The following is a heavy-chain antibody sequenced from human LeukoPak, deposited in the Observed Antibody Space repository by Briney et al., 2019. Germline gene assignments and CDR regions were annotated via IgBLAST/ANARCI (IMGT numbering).Heavy chain of an antibody. CDR3: ARVPYYYNSGGTY. CDR2: IYYSGST. Sequence: PSETLSLTCTVSGGSVNSGSYYWSWSRQPPGKGLEWIGYIYYSGSTNYNPSLKSRVTISVDTSKNQFSLKLSSVTAADTAVYYCARVPYYYNSGGTYWGQGTLVTVSS. CDR1: GGSVNSGSYY. J-gene: IGHJ4*02. D-gene: IGHD3-22*01. V-gene: IGHV4-61*01.